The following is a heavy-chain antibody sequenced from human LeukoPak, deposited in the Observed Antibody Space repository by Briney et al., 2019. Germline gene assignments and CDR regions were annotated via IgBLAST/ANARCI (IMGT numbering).Heavy chain of an antibody. D-gene: IGHD3-22*01. CDR2: IQEDGKKE. J-gene: IGHJ5*02. CDR1: GFTFTKFW. V-gene: IGHV3-7*01. CDR3: ARESGDYYDSSGFRGYNWFDP. Sequence: GGSLRFSCEASGFTFTKFWMSWVRQAPGKGLEWVANIQEDGKKENYVDSVRGRFTISRDNAKNSLYLQMNSLRAEDTAVYYCARESGDYYDSSGFRGYNWFDPWGQGTLVTVSS.